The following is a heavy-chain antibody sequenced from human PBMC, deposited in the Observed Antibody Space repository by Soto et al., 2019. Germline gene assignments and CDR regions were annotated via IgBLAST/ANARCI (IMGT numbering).Heavy chain of an antibody. CDR2: ISGSGGST. CDR1: GFTFGSYA. D-gene: IGHD3-3*01. J-gene: IGHJ4*02. V-gene: IGHV3-23*01. Sequence: GGSLRLSCAASGFTFGSYAMSWVRQAPGKGLEWVSAISGSGGSTYYADSVKGRFTISRDNSENTLYLQMNSLRAEDTAVYYCAKRTVILEWLATYFDYWGQGTLVTVSS. CDR3: AKRTVILEWLATYFDY.